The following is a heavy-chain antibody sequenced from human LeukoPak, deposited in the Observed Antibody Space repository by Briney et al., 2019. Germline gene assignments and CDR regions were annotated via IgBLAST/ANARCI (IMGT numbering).Heavy chain of an antibody. CDR3: ARGSSEEMATIAY. J-gene: IGHJ4*02. CDR1: GYTFTSYA. Sequence: ASVKVSCKASGYTFTSYAIDWVRQATGQGLEWMGWMNPSNGNTGFAQKFQGRLTMTRDTSISTAYMELSSLRSEDTAAYFCARGSSEEMATIAYWGQGTLVTVSS. CDR2: MNPSNGNT. V-gene: IGHV1-8*01. D-gene: IGHD5-24*01.